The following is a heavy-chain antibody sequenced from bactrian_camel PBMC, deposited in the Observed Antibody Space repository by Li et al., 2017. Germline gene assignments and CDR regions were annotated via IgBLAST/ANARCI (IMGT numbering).Heavy chain of an antibody. J-gene: IGHJ4*01. Sequence: HVQLVESGGGSVQAGGPLTLSCVVSGYRGQRICTGWFRQSPGREREGVAAIDVEDKPTYVDFVRGRFTIFQDNAKNTVYLQMNSLKPEDTAMFYCAAGAVSYWGQGTQVTVS. CDR3: AAGAVSY. CDR1: GYRGQRIC. CDR2: IDVEDKP. V-gene: IGHV3S53*01.